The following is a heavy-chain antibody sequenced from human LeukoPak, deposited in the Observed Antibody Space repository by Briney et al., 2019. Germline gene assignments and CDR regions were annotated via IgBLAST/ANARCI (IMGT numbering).Heavy chain of an antibody. CDR3: ARRPGEYGGNDFDY. V-gene: IGHV4-59*08. J-gene: IGHJ4*02. CDR1: GGSVSNYY. CDR2: VYYTGST. D-gene: IGHD4/OR15-4a*01. Sequence: SETLSLTCSVSGGSVSNYYWSWIRQPPGKGLEWIGYVYYTGSTNYNPSLKSRVTMFEDKSKNQFSLRLYSVTVADTAVYYCARRPGEYGGNDFDYWGQGTLVTVSS.